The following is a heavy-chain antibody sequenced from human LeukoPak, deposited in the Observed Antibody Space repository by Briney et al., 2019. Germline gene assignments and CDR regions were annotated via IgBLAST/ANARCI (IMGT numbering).Heavy chain of an antibody. CDR1: GFTFSSYD. D-gene: IGHD6-19*01. Sequence: PGGTLRLSCAASGFTFSSYDLNWVRQAPGEGLEWVSYVSSSSSTIYYADSVKGRFTISRENAKNTLYLQMNSLRAEDMAVYYCAREHTPYGSGCTAAYWGQGTLVTVSS. V-gene: IGHV3-48*01. CDR3: AREHTPYGSGCTAAY. CDR2: VSSSSSTI. J-gene: IGHJ4*02.